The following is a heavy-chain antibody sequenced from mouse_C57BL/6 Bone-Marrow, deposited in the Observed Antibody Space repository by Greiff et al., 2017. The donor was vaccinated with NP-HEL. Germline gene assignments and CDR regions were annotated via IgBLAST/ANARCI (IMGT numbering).Heavy chain of an antibody. CDR2: IYPRSGNT. D-gene: IGHD1-1*01. V-gene: IGHV1-81*01. J-gene: IGHJ2*01. CDR3: ARWGYGSSYGYFDY. Sequence: VQLQQSGAELARPGASVKLSCKASGYTFTSYGISWVKQRTGQGLEWIGEIYPRSGNTYYNEKFKGKATLTADKSSSTAYMELRSLTSEDSAVYFWARWGYGSSYGYFDYWGQGTTLTVSS. CDR1: GYTFTSYG.